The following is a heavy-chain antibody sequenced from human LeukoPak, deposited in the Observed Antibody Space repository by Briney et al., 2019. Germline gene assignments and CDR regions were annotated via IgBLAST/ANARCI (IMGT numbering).Heavy chain of an antibody. CDR1: GYSISSGYY. J-gene: IGHJ5*02. CDR3: ARELRTMVRGVPRWFDP. V-gene: IGHV4-38-2*02. CDR2: IYHSGST. Sequence: TASETLSLTCAVSGYSISSGYYWGWIRQPPGKGLEWIGSIYHSGSTYYNPSLKSRVTISVDTSKNQFSLKLSSVTAADTAVYYCARELRTMVRGVPRWFDPWGQGTLVTVSS. D-gene: IGHD3-10*01.